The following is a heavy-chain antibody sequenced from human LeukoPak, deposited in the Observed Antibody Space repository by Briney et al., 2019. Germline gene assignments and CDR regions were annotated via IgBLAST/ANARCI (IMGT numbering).Heavy chain of an antibody. Sequence: GGSLRLSCVGSGFTINRYWMTWVRQAPGKGLERVANVYQEGSVENYVDSVKGRFTISRDNAKNSLYLQMNSLRAEDTAVYYCARAAAAGHYFDYWGQGTLVTVSS. CDR1: GFTINRYW. CDR2: VYQEGSVE. CDR3: ARAAAAGHYFDY. V-gene: IGHV3-7*01. D-gene: IGHD6-13*01. J-gene: IGHJ4*02.